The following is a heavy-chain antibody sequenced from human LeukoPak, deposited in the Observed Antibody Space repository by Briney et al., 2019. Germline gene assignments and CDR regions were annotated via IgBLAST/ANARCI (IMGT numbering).Heavy chain of an antibody. D-gene: IGHD6-19*01. CDR2: ISAYNGNT. V-gene: IGHV1-18*01. CDR1: GYTFTSYG. Sequence: GASVKVSCKASGYTFTSYGISWVRQAPGQGLEWRGWISAYNGNTNYAQKLQGRVTMTTDTSTSTAYMELRSLRSDDTAVYYCARAAAGVAVAGVFDYWGQGTLVTVSS. CDR3: ARAAAGVAVAGVFDY. J-gene: IGHJ4*02.